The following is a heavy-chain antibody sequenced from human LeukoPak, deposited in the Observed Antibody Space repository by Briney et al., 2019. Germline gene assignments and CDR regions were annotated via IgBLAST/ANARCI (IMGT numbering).Heavy chain of an antibody. D-gene: IGHD4-23*01. J-gene: IGHJ3*02. V-gene: IGHV3-30*02. CDR1: GFTFSTYG. CDR3: ARDPVDYGGDAFDI. CDR2: IRFDGSNI. Sequence: GGSPRLSCAASGFTFSTYGMHWVRQAPGKGLEWVAFIRFDGSNIYYADSVKGRFTISRDNAKNSLYLQMNSLRAEDTAVYHCARDPVDYGGDAFDIWGQGTMVTVSS.